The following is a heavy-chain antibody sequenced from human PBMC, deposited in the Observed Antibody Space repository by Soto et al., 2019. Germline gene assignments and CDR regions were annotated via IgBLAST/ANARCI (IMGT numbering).Heavy chain of an antibody. CDR1: GFAFSSYD. J-gene: IGHJ3*01. Sequence: EVQLVESGGGLVKPGGSLRLSCAASGFAFSSYDMNWVRQAPGKGLEWVSSITDSSSYKYYADSVKGRFTISRDNAKNSLYLQMNSLRDEDTAVYSCARIVGPTIRDRAFDLWGQGTMVTVSS. V-gene: IGHV3-21*01. CDR3: ARIVGPTIRDRAFDL. D-gene: IGHD1-26*01. CDR2: ITDSSSYK.